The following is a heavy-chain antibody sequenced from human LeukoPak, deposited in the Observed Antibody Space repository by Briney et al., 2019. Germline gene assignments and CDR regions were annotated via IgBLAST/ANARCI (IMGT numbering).Heavy chain of an antibody. D-gene: IGHD6-19*01. CDR2: IRSKANSYAT. V-gene: IGHV3-73*01. CDR1: GFTFSGSA. CDR3: TRPLTVAGDYYFDY. J-gene: IGHJ4*02. Sequence: GGSLRLSCAASGFTFSGSAMHWVRRASGKGLEWVGRIRSKANSYATAYAASVKGRFTISRDDSKNTAYLQMNSLKTEDTAVYYCTRPLTVAGDYYFDYWGQGTLVTVSS.